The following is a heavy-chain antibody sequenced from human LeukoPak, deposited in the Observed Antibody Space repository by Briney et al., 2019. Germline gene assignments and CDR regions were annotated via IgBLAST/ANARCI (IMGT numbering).Heavy chain of an antibody. CDR3: ARDLIRGYSYGLDY. CDR1: GFTFSSYG. J-gene: IGHJ4*02. V-gene: IGHV3-33*01. D-gene: IGHD5-18*01. CDR2: IWYDGSNK. Sequence: PGGSLRLSCAASGFTFSSYGMHWVRQAPGKGLEWVAVIWYDGSNKYYADSVKGRFTISRDNSKNTLYLQMNSLRAEDTAVYYCARDLIRGYSYGLDYWGQGTLVTVSS.